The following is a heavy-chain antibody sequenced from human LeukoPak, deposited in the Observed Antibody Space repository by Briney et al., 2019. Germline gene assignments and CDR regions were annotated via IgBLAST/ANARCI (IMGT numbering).Heavy chain of an antibody. V-gene: IGHV3-23*01. J-gene: IGHJ4*02. D-gene: IGHD4-17*01. CDR1: GFTFSSYA. CDR2: ISGGAGST. Sequence: PGGSLRLSCAASGFTFSSYAMSWVRQAPGKGLEWVSGISGGAGSTYYADSVRGRFTISRDNSKNTLYLQMNSLRAEDTAVYYCAKDLSHMTAVTTAFDYWGQGTLVTVSS. CDR3: AKDLSHMTAVTTAFDY.